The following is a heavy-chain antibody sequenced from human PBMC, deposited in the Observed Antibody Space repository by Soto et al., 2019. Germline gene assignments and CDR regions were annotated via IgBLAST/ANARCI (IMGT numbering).Heavy chain of an antibody. CDR1: GFTFSNAW. J-gene: IGHJ4*02. V-gene: IGHV3-15*01. CDR2: IKSKTDGGTT. Sequence: GGSLRLSCAASGFTFSNAWMSWVRQAPGKGLEWVGRIKSKTDGGTTDYAAPVKGRFTISRDDSKNTLYLQMNSLKTEDTAVYYCTTSWELLSGYYFDYWGQGTLVTVSS. CDR3: TTSWELLSGYYFDY. D-gene: IGHD1-26*01.